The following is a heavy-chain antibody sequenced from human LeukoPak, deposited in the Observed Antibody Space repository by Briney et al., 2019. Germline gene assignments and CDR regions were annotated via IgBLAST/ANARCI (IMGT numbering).Heavy chain of an antibody. J-gene: IGHJ5*02. CDR1: GYTFTSYY. D-gene: IGHD3-22*01. V-gene: IGHV1-46*01. Sequence: ASVKVSCKASGYTFTSYYMHWVRQAPGQGLEWMGIINPSGGSTSYAQKFQGRVTMTRDMSTSTVYMELSSLRSEDTAVYYFARDRGYDIILNWFDPWGQGTLVTVSS. CDR3: ARDRGYDIILNWFDP. CDR2: INPSGGST.